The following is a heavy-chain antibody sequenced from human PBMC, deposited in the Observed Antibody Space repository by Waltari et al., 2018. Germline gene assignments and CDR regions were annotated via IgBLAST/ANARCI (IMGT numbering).Heavy chain of an antibody. V-gene: IGHV1-2*02. CDR3: ARDGYCSGGSCLHFDY. J-gene: IGHJ4*02. D-gene: IGHD2-15*01. CDR1: GYTFTGYY. CDR2: INPNSGGT. Sequence: QVQLVQSGAEVKKPGASVKVSCKASGYTFTGYYMHWVRQAPGQGLEWMGWINPNSGGTNYALKFQGRVTMTRDTSISTAYMELSRLRSDDTAVYYCARDGYCSGGSCLHFDYWGQGTLVTVSS.